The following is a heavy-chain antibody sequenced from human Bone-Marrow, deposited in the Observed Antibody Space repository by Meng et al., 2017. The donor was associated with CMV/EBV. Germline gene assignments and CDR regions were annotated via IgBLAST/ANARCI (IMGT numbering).Heavy chain of an antibody. D-gene: IGHD6-19*01. CDR1: GYTFTGYY. Sequence: ASVTVSCKASGYTFTGYYLHWVRQAPGQGLEWMGWINPNSGGTNYAQKFQGRVTMTRDTSISTAYMELSRLRSDDTAVYYCARVSHSSSGWRGPFDYWGQGTLVTVSS. CDR2: INPNSGGT. V-gene: IGHV1-2*02. CDR3: ARVSHSSSGWRGPFDY. J-gene: IGHJ4*02.